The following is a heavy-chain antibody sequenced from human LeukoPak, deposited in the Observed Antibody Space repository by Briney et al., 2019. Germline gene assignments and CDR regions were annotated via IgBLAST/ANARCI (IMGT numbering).Heavy chain of an antibody. CDR1: GYTFNNYY. CDR2: INPSTGST. D-gene: IGHD3-16*01. J-gene: IGHJ3*02. Sequence: GASVKVSCKASGYTFNNYYMHWVRQAPGQGLEWMGIINPSTGSTSYAQRFQGRVTMTRDMSTSTLHMDLSSLRSEDTAVYFCATWGLHFDIWGQGTMVTVAS. V-gene: IGHV1-46*02. CDR3: ATWGLHFDI.